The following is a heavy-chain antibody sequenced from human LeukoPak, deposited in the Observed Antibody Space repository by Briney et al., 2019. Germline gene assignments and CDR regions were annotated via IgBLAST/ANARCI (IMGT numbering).Heavy chain of an antibody. D-gene: IGHD6-13*01. Sequence: GESLKISCKISGDRLTNNWIGGVRQVPGKGLEWLGLIYPGNSDTRYSPFFQGQVTFSVDTSISTAYLHWGGLKASDTAMYYCARFALTSSLDYWGQGTLVTVSS. J-gene: IGHJ4*02. CDR2: IYPGNSDT. CDR1: GDRLTNNW. CDR3: ARFALTSSLDY. V-gene: IGHV5-51*01.